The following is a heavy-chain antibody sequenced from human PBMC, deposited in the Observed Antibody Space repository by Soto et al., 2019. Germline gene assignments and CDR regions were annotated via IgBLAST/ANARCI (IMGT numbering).Heavy chain of an antibody. CDR3: ARSQLWMARNPDDFDF. J-gene: IGHJ4*03. CDR1: GFTVSSNY. CDR2: IYSGGST. V-gene: IGHV3-66*02. Sequence: GESLKISCAASGFTVSSNYMSWVRQAPGKGLELVSVIYSGGSTYYADSVKGRFTISRDNSKNTLYLQMNSLRAEDTAVYYCARSQLWMARNPDDFDFWGQGTMVTVSS. D-gene: IGHD1-1*01.